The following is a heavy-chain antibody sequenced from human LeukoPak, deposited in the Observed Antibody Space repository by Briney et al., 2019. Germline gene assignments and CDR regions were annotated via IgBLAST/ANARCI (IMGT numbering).Heavy chain of an antibody. Sequence: ASVNVSCKTSGYTFTNYGITWVRQVPGQGPEWMGWTVVYNGNTKYVQKFQGRVTMTTDTSTNTAYMELRSLRSDDTAVYYCARVVVVVSGAPGSYYMDVWGKGTTVAVSS. V-gene: IGHV1-18*01. J-gene: IGHJ6*03. CDR2: TVVYNGNT. CDR3: ARVVVVVSGAPGSYYMDV. CDR1: GYTFTNYG. D-gene: IGHD2-2*01.